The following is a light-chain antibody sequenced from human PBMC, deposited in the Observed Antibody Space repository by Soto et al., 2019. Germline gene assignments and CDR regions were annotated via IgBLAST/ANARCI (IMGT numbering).Light chain of an antibody. Sequence: QSVLTQPASVSGSPGQSITISCTGTSSDVGGYNHVSWYQQHPGKAPKLMIYEVTNRPSGVSDRFSGSKSGNTASLTISGLQAEDEADYYCSSYTIYSTLLLFGGGTQLTVL. J-gene: IGLJ2*01. CDR3: SSYTIYSTLLL. CDR1: SSDVGGYNH. V-gene: IGLV2-14*01. CDR2: EVT.